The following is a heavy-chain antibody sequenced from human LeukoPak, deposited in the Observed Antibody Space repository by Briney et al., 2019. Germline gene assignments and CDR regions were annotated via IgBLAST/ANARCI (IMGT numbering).Heavy chain of an antibody. J-gene: IGHJ6*02. CDR2: INWNGGST. Sequence: GGSLRLSCVASGFTFDDYEMSWVRQAPGKGLEWVSGINWNGGSTSYADSVKGRFTISRDNAKNSLYLQMNSLRAEDTALYYCNGYCSSASCYSDMDVWGQGTTVTVSS. D-gene: IGHD2-2*02. V-gene: IGHV3-20*04. CDR1: GFTFDDYE. CDR3: NGYCSSASCYSDMDV.